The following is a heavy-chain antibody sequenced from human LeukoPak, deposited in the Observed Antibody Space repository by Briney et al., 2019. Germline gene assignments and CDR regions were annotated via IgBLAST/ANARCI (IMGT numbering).Heavy chain of an antibody. CDR3: ARDQSHSGGYLCYFDY. CDR1: GYTFTSYG. V-gene: IGHV1-18*01. D-gene: IGHD3-10*01. Sequence: GASVKVSCKASGYTFTSYGISWVRQAPGQEREWVGWISAYNGNTNYAQKLQGRVTMTTDTSTSTAYMELRSLRSDDTAVYYCARDQSHSGGYLCYFDYWGQGTLVTVSS. J-gene: IGHJ4*02. CDR2: ISAYNGNT.